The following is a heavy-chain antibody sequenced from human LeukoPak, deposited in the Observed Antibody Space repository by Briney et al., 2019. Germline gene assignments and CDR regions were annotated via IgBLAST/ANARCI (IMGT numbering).Heavy chain of an antibody. Sequence: VASVKVSCKASGGTFSSYAISWVRQAPGHGLEWMGGIIPIFGTANYAQKFQGRVTITADESTSTAYIELSSLRSEDTAVYYCARDQSIAVPFWYWGQGTLVTVPS. CDR1: GGTFSSYA. D-gene: IGHD6-19*01. CDR2: IIPIFGTA. J-gene: IGHJ4*02. CDR3: ARDQSIAVPFWY. V-gene: IGHV1-69*13.